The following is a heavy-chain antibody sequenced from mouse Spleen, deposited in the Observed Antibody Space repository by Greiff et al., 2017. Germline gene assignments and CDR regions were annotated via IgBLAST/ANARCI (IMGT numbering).Heavy chain of an antibody. CDR3: ARDPPTGMDY. D-gene: IGHD4-1*02. Sequence: EVQRVESGGGLVKLGGSLKLSCAASGFTFSSYYMSWVRQTPEKRLEWVATISSGGGSTYYPDSVKGRFTISRDNAKNTLYLQMSSLNSEDTAVYYCARDPPTGMDYWGQGTTLTVSS. CDR1: GFTFSSYY. V-gene: IGHV5-12-1*01. J-gene: IGHJ2*01. CDR2: ISSGGGST.